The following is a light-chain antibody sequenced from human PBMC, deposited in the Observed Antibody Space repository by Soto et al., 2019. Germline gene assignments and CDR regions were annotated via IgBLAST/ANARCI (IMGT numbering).Light chain of an antibody. J-gene: IGKJ1*01. Sequence: IVMTQSPATLSVSPGXRANLSCRASQSVGTKLAWYQQTPGQAPRLLIYGASNRATGVPARISGSVSGTEFTLTIASLQSEDFAVYYCQQYSSWLWTFGQGTKGDIK. CDR1: QSVGTK. CDR2: GAS. CDR3: QQYSSWLWT. V-gene: IGKV3-15*01.